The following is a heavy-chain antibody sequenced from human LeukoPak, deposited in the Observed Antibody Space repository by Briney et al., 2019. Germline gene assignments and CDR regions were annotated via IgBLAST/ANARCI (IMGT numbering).Heavy chain of an antibody. CDR3: ARGPSGSYLYYFDY. D-gene: IGHD1-26*01. CDR2: MDYSGGT. V-gene: IGHV4-59*12. J-gene: IGHJ4*02. CDR1: GGSISDYY. Sequence: SETLSLTCTVSGGSISDYYWTWIRQSPGTGLEWIGYMDYSGGTAYNPSPKSRATISIDTSKNQFSLKLSSVTAADTAVYYCARGPSGSYLYYFDYWGQGTLVTVSS.